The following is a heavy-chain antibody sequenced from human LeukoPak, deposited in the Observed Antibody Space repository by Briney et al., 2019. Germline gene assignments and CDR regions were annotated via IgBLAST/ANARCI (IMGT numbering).Heavy chain of an antibody. D-gene: IGHD2-15*01. V-gene: IGHV4-34*01. CDR1: GGSFSGYY. Sequence: SETLSLTCAVYGGSFSGYYWSWIRQPPGKGLEWIGEINHSGSTYYNPSLKSRVTISVDRSKNQFSLKLSSVTAADTAVYYCARVRCSGGSCYSISGSYGMDVWGQGTTVTVSS. J-gene: IGHJ6*02. CDR2: INHSGST. CDR3: ARVRCSGGSCYSISGSYGMDV.